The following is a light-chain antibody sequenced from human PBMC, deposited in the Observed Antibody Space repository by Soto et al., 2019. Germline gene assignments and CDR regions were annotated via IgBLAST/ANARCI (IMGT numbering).Light chain of an antibody. CDR2: DAS. J-gene: IGKJ4*01. Sequence: DIQMTQSPSTLSASVGDRVTITCRASQSISNWLAWYQQKPGKAPKVLIYDASNLESGVPSRFSGSGSGTEFTLTISSLQPDDFATYYCQQRSNWPLTFGGGTKVEIK. CDR3: QQRSNWPLT. CDR1: QSISNW. V-gene: IGKV1-5*01.